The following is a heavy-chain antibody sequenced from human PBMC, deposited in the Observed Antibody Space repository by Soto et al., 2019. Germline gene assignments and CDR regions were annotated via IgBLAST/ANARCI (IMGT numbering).Heavy chain of an antibody. CDR1: GASINNNDYY. CDR2: VYYGGTT. Sequence: QLQESGPGLVKPSQTLSLTCTVSGASINNNDYYWRWIRQTPGKGLEWIGYVYYGGTTDYIPSLKSRLSMSIDKSQNQFTLKLNSVTAADTATYYCARMSYFYDKWYFDLWGRGTQVTVSS. D-gene: IGHD3-22*01. CDR3: ARMSYFYDKWYFDL. V-gene: IGHV4-30-4*01. J-gene: IGHJ2*01.